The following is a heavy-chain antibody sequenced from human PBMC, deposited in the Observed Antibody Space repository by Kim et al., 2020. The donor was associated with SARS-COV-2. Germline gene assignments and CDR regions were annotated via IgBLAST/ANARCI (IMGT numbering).Heavy chain of an antibody. CDR1: GGSISSGGYS. V-gene: IGHV4-30-2*01. J-gene: IGHJ6*01. Sequence: SETLSLTCAVSGGSISSGGYSWSWIRQPPGKGLEWIGYIYYSGSTYYNPSLKSRVTISVDRSKNQFSLKLSSVTAADTAVDYCAGQTGGSGRYYKDYYYG. CDR3: AGQTGGSGRYYKDYYYG. CDR2: IYYSGST. D-gene: IGHD3-10*01.